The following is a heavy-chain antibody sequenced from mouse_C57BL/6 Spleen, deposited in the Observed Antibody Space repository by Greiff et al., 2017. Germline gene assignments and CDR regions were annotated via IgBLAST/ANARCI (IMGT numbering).Heavy chain of an antibody. J-gene: IGHJ2*01. CDR2: ISSGSSTN. CDR1: GFTFSDYG. D-gene: IGHD4-1*01. Sequence: EVKVEESGGGLVKPGGSLKLSCAASGFTFSDYGMHWVRQAPEKGLEWVAYISSGSSTNYYADTVKGRFTISRDNAKNTLFLQMTSLRSEDTAMYYCARTGTNYWGQGTTLTVSS. V-gene: IGHV5-17*01. CDR3: ARTGTNY.